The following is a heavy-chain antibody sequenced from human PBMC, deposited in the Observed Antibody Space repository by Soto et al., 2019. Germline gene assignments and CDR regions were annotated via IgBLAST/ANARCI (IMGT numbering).Heavy chain of an antibody. J-gene: IGHJ5*02. Sequence: GGSLRLSCAASGFTFSSYAMSWVRQAPGKGLEWVSAISGSGGSTYYADSVKGRFTISRDNSKNTLYLQMSSLRAEDTAVYYCATFPGDPTWFDPWGQGTLVTVSS. D-gene: IGHD4-17*01. CDR2: ISGSGGST. CDR3: ATFPGDPTWFDP. CDR1: GFTFSSYA. V-gene: IGHV3-23*01.